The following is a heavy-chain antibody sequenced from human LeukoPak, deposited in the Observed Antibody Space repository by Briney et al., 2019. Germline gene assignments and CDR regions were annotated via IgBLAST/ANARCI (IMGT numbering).Heavy chain of an antibody. Sequence: GGSLRLSCAASGFTFSSYAMSWVRQAPGKGLEWVSAISGSGGSTYYADSVKGRFTISRDNSKNTLYLQMNSLRAEDTAVYYCAKGSGAAAGTGTFFDYWGQGTLVTVSS. CDR3: AKGSGAAAGTGTFFDY. J-gene: IGHJ4*02. V-gene: IGHV3-23*01. D-gene: IGHD6-13*01. CDR1: GFTFSSYA. CDR2: ISGSGGST.